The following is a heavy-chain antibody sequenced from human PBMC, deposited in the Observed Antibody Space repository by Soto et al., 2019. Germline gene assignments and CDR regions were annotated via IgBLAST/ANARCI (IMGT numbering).Heavy chain of an antibody. CDR3: ARNDWNQYYFDY. D-gene: IGHD1-1*01. J-gene: IGHJ4*02. V-gene: IGHV3-30-3*01. Sequence: GGSLRLSCAASGFTFSPFAMHWVRQAPGKGLEWVAIISYDGSKKFYADSVKGRFTISRDNYKNTLYLQMSSLRTEDTAVYYCARNDWNQYYFDYWGQGTLVTVSS. CDR2: ISYDGSKK. CDR1: GFTFSPFA.